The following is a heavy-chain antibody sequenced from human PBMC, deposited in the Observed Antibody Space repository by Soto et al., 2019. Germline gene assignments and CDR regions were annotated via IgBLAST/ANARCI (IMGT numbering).Heavy chain of an antibody. CDR2: IYYSGST. V-gene: IGHV4-31*03. Sequence: QVQLQESGPGLVKPSQTLSLTCTVSGGSISSGGYYWSWIRQHPGKGLEWIGYIYYSGSTYYNPSLKRRVTISVDTSKNQFSLKLSSVTAADTAVYYCARALDTYYYDSSGYYYFDYWGQGTLVTVSS. J-gene: IGHJ4*02. D-gene: IGHD3-22*01. CDR1: GGSISSGGYY. CDR3: ARALDTYYYDSSGYYYFDY.